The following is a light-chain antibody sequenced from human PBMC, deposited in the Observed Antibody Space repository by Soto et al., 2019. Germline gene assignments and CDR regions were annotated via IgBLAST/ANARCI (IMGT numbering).Light chain of an antibody. V-gene: IGKV4-1*01. Sequence: DIVMTQSPDSLAVSLGERATINCKSSQSVLYSSNNKNYLAWYQQKPGQPPKLLIYWASTRESGVPDRFSGSGSGTDFTLPISSLQAEDVAVYYCQQYYSTFVTFGQGTKVEIK. CDR2: WAS. CDR3: QQYYSTFVT. CDR1: QSVLYSSNNKNY. J-gene: IGKJ1*01.